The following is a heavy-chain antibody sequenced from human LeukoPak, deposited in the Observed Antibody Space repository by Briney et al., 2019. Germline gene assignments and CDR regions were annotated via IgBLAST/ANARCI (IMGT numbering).Heavy chain of an antibody. D-gene: IGHD6-13*01. CDR3: AKDLRAAAADY. CDR2: IKQDGSEK. J-gene: IGHJ4*02. CDR1: GFTFSSYW. V-gene: IGHV3-7*03. Sequence: GGSLRLSCAASGFTFSSYWMSWVRQAPGKGLEWVANIKQDGSEKYYVDSVKGRFTISRDNSKNTVYLQMKSLRAEDTAVYYCAKDLRAAAADYWGQGTLVTVSS.